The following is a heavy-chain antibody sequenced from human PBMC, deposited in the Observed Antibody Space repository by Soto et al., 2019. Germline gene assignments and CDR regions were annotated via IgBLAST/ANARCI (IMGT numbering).Heavy chain of an antibody. D-gene: IGHD3-10*02. Sequence: ASVTVSCRASRFALTSYYFHWVRQPPGQGQEWIVIINPGGGSTKYTQNFEGRVTITGDTSTRTVYMELSNLRSEDTAMLFCARAYVRSRPIDYWGLGALVTVSS. CDR1: RFALTSYY. CDR2: INPGGGST. V-gene: IGHV1-46*01. J-gene: IGHJ4*02. CDR3: ARAYVRSRPIDY.